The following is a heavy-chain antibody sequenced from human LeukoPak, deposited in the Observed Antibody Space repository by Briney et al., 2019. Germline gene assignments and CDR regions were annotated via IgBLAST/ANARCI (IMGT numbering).Heavy chain of an antibody. CDR2: INANSCGT. CDR1: GYTFTGYY. D-gene: IGHD4-17*01. Sequence: ASVKVSCKASGYTFTGYYMHWVRQAPGQGLKGMGGINANSCGTNYAQKFQGRVTMTRDTSISTAYMELSRLRSDDTAVYYCASFNDYGDYVFDYWGQGTLVTVSS. V-gene: IGHV1-2*02. CDR3: ASFNDYGDYVFDY. J-gene: IGHJ4*02.